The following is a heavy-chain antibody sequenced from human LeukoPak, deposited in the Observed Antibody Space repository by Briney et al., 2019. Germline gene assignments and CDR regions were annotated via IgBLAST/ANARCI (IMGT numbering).Heavy chain of an antibody. V-gene: IGHV3-30*02. J-gene: IGHJ5*02. Sequence: PGGSPRLSCAASGFTFSSYGMHWVRQAPGKGLEWVAFIRYDGSNKYYADSVKGRFTISRDNSKNTLYLQMNSLRAEDTAVYYCYVMVRGVPWFDPWGQGTLVTVSS. D-gene: IGHD3-10*01. CDR1: GFTFSSYG. CDR2: IRYDGSNK. CDR3: YVMVRGVPWFDP.